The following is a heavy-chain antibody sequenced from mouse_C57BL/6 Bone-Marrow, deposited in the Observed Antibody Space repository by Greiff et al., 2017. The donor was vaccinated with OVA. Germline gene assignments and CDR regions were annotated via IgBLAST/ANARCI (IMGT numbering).Heavy chain of an antibody. CDR2: IDPSDSYT. J-gene: IGHJ4*01. D-gene: IGHD1-1*01. Sequence: VQLQQPGAELVMPGASVKLSCKASGYTFTSYWMHWVKQRPGQGLEWIGEIDPSDSYTNYNQKFKGKSTLTVDKSSSTAYMQLSSLTSEDSAVYYCSRDYYGSSYGNNAMDYWGQGTSVTVSS. V-gene: IGHV1-69*01. CDR3: SRDYYGSSYGNNAMDY. CDR1: GYTFTSYW.